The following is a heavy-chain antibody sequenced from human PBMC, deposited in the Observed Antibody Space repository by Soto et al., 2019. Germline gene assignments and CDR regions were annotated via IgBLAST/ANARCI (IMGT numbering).Heavy chain of an antibody. J-gene: IGHJ6*02. CDR1: SYTFTSYG. CDR3: ARDHPESMVRKYGMDV. CDR2: ISAYNGNT. Sequence: QVQLVQSGAEVKKPGASVKVSCKASSYTFTSYGISWVRQAPGQGLEWMGWISAYNGNTNYAQKLQGRVTMTTDTSTNTAYMELRSLRSDDTAVYYCARDHPESMVRKYGMDVWGQGTTVTVSS. V-gene: IGHV1-18*01. D-gene: IGHD3-10*01.